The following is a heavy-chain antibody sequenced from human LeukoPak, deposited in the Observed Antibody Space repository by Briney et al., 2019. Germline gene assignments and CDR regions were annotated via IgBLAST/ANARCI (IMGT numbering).Heavy chain of an antibody. CDR1: GFTFSSYS. CDR3: ARVVAQLDYYYYGMDV. CDR2: ISSSSSYI. D-gene: IGHD5-12*01. Sequence: GGSLRLSCAASGFTFSSYSMNWVRQAPGKGPEWVSSISSSSSYIYYADSVKGRFTISRDNAKNSLYLQMNSLRAEDTAVYYCARVVAQLDYYYYGMDVWGQGTTVTVSS. V-gene: IGHV3-21*01. J-gene: IGHJ6*02.